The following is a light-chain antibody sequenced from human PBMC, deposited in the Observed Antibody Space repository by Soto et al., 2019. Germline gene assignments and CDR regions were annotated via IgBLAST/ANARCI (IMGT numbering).Light chain of an antibody. J-gene: IGKJ2*01. CDR3: QQPKSFPRT. CDR1: QDIRTW. Sequence: DIQMTQSPSSVSASVGDRVTITCLASQDIRTWLAWYQQKPGKAPKLLIYAASTLQSGVPSRFSGSGSGTDFTLTISSLQPEDFATYYCQQPKSFPRTFGQGAKLEIK. V-gene: IGKV1-12*01. CDR2: AAS.